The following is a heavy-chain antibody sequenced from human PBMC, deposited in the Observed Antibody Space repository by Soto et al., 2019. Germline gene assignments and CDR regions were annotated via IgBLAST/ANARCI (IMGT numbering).Heavy chain of an antibody. CDR2: ISSSSSYT. CDR1: GFTFSDYY. V-gene: IGHV3-11*06. CDR3: ARGSAILRGPLGTGTDY. J-gene: IGHJ4*02. Sequence: GGSLRLSCAASGFTFSDYYMSWIRQAPGKGLEWVSYISSSSSYTNYADSVKGRFTISRDNAKNSLYLQMNSLRAEDTAVYYCARGSAILRGPLGTGTDYWGQGTLVTVSS. D-gene: IGHD7-27*01.